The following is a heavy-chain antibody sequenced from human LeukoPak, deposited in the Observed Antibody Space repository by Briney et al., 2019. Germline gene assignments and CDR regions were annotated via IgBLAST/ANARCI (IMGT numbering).Heavy chain of an antibody. J-gene: IGHJ5*02. Sequence: PGGSLRISCAASGFSFSSYEMNWVRQAPGKGLEWLSYITGSGGTRSYADPVKGRFTISRDNAKNSVFLQMNSLRAEDTAVYYCARGSVLIDLWGQGTLVTVSS. V-gene: IGHV3-48*03. CDR3: ARGSVLIDL. CDR1: GFSFSSYE. CDR2: ITGSGGTR. D-gene: IGHD2-21*01.